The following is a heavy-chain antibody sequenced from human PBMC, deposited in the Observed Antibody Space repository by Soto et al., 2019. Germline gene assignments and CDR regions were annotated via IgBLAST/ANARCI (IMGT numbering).Heavy chain of an antibody. CDR1: GVSITSGGYR. CDR2: IFYSGYT. J-gene: IGHJ4*02. CDR3: ARLYYDSSGSVYMHFDL. V-gene: IGHV4-31*03. Sequence: SETLSLTCTVSGVSITSGGYRWSWIRQQPGKAQEWIGYIFYSGYTYSNPSLKSRVTMSVDTSKNQFSLKLNSVTAADTAVYYCARLYYDSSGSVYMHFDLWGQGTLVTVSS. D-gene: IGHD3-22*01.